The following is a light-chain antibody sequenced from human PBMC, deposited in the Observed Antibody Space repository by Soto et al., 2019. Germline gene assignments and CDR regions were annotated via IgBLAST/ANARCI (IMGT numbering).Light chain of an antibody. V-gene: IGKV1-5*03. CDR2: KAS. CDR1: QSISSW. Sequence: DIQMTSSPSISSGTVGDRVTITCRASQSISSWLAWYQQKPGKAPKLLIYKASTLKSGVPSRFSGSGSGTEFTLTISSLQPDDFATYYCQHYNSYSEAFVQGTKVDIK. CDR3: QHYNSYSEA. J-gene: IGKJ1*01.